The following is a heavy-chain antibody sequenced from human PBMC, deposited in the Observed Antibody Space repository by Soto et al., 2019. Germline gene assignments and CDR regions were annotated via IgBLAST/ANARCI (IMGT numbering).Heavy chain of an antibody. CDR2: VYHTGST. J-gene: IGHJ4*02. CDR3: ARRLFGSGWTLDS. V-gene: IGHV4-59*01. Sequence: SDTLSLTCDVSGASITTYYWTLLRPAPGKRLEWIGNVYHTGSTDYNSSLKSRVTISVDTSKNQFSLNMNSVTAADTAVYYCARRLFGSGWTLDSWGQGALVNVSS. CDR1: GASITTYY. D-gene: IGHD6-19*01.